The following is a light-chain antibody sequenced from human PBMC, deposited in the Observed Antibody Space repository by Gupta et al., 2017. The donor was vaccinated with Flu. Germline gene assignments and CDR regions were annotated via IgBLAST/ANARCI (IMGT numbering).Light chain of an antibody. J-gene: IGLJ2*01. Sequence: QPVLTQPPAVSASPGQKVTISCSGSSSNIGNNYVSWYQQLPGTAPKLLIYDNNKRPSGIPDRFSGSKSGTSATLGITGLKTGDEADYYCGTWDSSLSAGVFGGGTKLTVL. CDR1: SSNIGNNY. CDR3: GTWDSSLSAGV. CDR2: DNN. V-gene: IGLV1-51*01.